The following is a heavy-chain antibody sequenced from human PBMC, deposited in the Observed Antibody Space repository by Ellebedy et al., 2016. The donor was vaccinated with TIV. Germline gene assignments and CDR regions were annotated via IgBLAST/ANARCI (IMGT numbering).Heavy chain of an antibody. D-gene: IGHD3-22*01. Sequence: KVSCKGSGYSFANYWIAWVRQMPGKGLESMGIIYPGGSDTTYSPSFQGQVTISADKSISTGYLQWRSLRASDTATYYFAKLNDSRGYDYYGMDVWGQGTTVTVSS. CDR1: GYSFANYW. V-gene: IGHV5-51*06. J-gene: IGHJ6*02. CDR2: IYPGGSDT. CDR3: AKLNDSRGYDYYGMDV.